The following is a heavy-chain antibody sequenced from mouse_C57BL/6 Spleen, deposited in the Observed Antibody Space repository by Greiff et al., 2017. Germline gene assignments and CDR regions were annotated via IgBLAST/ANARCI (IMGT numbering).Heavy chain of an antibody. CDR3: LTTVVASPFDY. Sequence: VQLQQSGAELARPGASVKLSCKASGYTFTSYGISWVKQRTGQGLEWIGEIYPRSGNTYYNEKFKGKATLTADKSSSTAYMELRSLTSEDSAVYFCLTTVVASPFDYWGQGTTLTVSS. CDR2: IYPRSGNT. CDR1: GYTFTSYG. V-gene: IGHV1-81*01. J-gene: IGHJ2*01. D-gene: IGHD1-1*01.